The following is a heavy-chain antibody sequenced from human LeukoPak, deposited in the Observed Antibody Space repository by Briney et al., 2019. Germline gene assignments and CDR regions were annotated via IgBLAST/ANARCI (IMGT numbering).Heavy chain of an antibody. CDR3: ARGQCSSPSCRYFDY. CDR1: GFTVSSAY. Sequence: GGSLRLSCAASGFTVSSAYMNWVRQAPGKGPEWVSVITSGGNSYYADSVKGRFTISRDNSKNTLYLQMNSLRAEDTAVYYCARGQCSSPSCRYFDYWGQGTLVTVSS. V-gene: IGHV3-66*01. J-gene: IGHJ4*02. CDR2: ITSGGNS. D-gene: IGHD2-2*01.